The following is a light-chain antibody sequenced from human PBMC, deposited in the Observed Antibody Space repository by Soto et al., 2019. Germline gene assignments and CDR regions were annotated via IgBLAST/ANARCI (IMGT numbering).Light chain of an antibody. CDR3: QQYYSDPRT. CDR1: QGISSY. Sequence: AIRMTQSPSSLSASTGDRVTITCRASQGISSYLAWYQQKPGKAPKLLIYAAYNLQSGVPSRFSGSGSGTDFTLTIRCLQSEDFATYYCQQYYSDPRTFGQGTKVEIK. J-gene: IGKJ1*01. V-gene: IGKV1-8*01. CDR2: AAY.